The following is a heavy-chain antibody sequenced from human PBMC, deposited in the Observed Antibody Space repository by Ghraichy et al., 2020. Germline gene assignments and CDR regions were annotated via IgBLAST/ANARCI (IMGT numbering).Heavy chain of an antibody. CDR2: IYPGDSDA. J-gene: IGHJ4*02. CDR1: GYTFSIFW. D-gene: IGHD1-26*01. CDR3: ARGWRASGSYVDY. V-gene: IGHV5-51*01. Sequence: GESLNISCRGSGYTFSIFWIGWVRQMPGKGLEWMGVIYPGDSDATYSPSFQGQVTFSADTSTATAYLQWDSVKASDTAVYYCARGWRASGSYVDYWGQGTPVTVSS.